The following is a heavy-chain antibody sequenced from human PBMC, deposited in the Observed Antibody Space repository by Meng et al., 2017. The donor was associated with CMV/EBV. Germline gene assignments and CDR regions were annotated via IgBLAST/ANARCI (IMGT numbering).Heavy chain of an antibody. Sequence: ASVKVSCKASGYTFTGYYMHWVRQAPGQGLEWMGWINPNSGNTGYAQKFQGRVTMTRNTSISTAYMELSSLRSEDTAVYYCARGGHSTTIFGVVIYNWFDPWCQGTLVTVSS. CDR1: GYTFTGYY. V-gene: IGHV1-8*02. J-gene: IGHJ5*02. CDR2: INPNSGNT. CDR3: ARGGHSTTIFGVVIYNWFDP. D-gene: IGHD3-3*01.